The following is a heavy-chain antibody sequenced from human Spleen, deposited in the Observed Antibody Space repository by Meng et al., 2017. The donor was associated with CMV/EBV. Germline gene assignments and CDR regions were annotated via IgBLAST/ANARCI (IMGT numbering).Heavy chain of an antibody. V-gene: IGHV5-51*01. CDR1: GHDFTPYW. CDR3: ARQRGGDYFDY. D-gene: IGHD3-16*01. CDR2: IYPGDSET. Sequence: SCKDFGHDFTPYWLAWVRQMPGKGLEWMGIIYPGDSETRYSPSFEGQVTISADKSISTAYLQWTSLKASDTAIYYCARQRGGDYFDYWGQGTLVTVSS. J-gene: IGHJ4*02.